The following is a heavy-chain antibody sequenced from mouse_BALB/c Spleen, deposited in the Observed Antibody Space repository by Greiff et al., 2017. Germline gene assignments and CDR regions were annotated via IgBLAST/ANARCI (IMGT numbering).Heavy chain of an antibody. CDR2: IYPGNVNT. CDR1: GYTFTSYY. V-gene: IGHV1S56*01. J-gene: IGHJ4*01. CDR3: ARGYSSYAMDY. Sequence: QVQLQQSGPELVKPGASVRISCKASGYTFTSYYIHWVKQRPGQGLEWIGWIYPGNVNTKYNEKFKGKATLTADKSSSTDYMQLSSLTSEDSAVYFCARGYSSYAMDYWGQGTSVTVSS.